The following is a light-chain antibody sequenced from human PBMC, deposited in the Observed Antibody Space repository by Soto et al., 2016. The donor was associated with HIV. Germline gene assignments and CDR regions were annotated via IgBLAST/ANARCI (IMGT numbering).Light chain of an antibody. V-gene: IGLV3-1*01. Sequence: SYELTQPPSASVSPGQTASITCSGDKLGEKYTCWYQQKPGQSPVLVIYQDNKRPSGIPERFSGSNSGNTATLTISGTQAMDEADYYCQTWDSSNYVFGTGTKVTVL. CDR3: QTWDSSNYV. J-gene: IGLJ1*01. CDR2: QDN. CDR1: KLGEKY.